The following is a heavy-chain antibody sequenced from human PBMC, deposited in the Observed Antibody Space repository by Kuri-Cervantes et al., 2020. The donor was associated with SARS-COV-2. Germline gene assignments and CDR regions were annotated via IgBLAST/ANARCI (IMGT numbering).Heavy chain of an antibody. CDR1: GDSLRSGAHY. Sequence: SETLSLTCTVSGDSLRSGAHYWSWIRQTPGKGLEWIGNIYYSGSTYYSPSLKSRVTISVDTSQNQFSLRLSAVTAADTAVYYCARDHLPQTYYYDSSGSHAFDIWGQGTMVTVSS. D-gene: IGHD3-22*01. CDR3: ARDHLPQTYYYDSSGSHAFDI. V-gene: IGHV4-31*03. CDR2: IYYSGST. J-gene: IGHJ3*02.